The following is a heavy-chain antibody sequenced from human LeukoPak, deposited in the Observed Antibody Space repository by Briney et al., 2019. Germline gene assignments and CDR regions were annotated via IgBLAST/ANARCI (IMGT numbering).Heavy chain of an antibody. J-gene: IGHJ4*02. Sequence: SVKVSCKASGGTFSSYAISWVRQAPGQGLEWMGGIIPIFGTANYAQKFQGRVTITTDESTSTAYMELSSLRSEDTAVYYCARGAGRLSGGSGYHYWGQGTLVTVSS. CDR2: IIPIFGTA. V-gene: IGHV1-69*05. CDR3: ARGAGRLSGGSGYHY. D-gene: IGHD3-22*01. CDR1: GGTFSSYA.